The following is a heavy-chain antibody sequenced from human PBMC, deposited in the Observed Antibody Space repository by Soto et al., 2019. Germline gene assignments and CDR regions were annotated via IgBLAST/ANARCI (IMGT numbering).Heavy chain of an antibody. D-gene: IGHD2-8*02. V-gene: IGHV1-69*13. Sequence: GASVKVACKASGGTFRIYGFSWVRQAPGQGPEWIGGIIPILTTPNYAQKFHGRVTIVADESTTTVYMELSSLKSEDTAVYYCATPVGIAPTGEDGMDVWGQGTSVTVSS. CDR3: ATPVGIAPTGEDGMDV. CDR1: GGTFRIYG. J-gene: IGHJ6*02. CDR2: IIPILTTP.